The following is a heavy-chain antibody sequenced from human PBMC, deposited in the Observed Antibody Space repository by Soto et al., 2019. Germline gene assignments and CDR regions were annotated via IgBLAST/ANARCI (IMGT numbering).Heavy chain of an antibody. V-gene: IGHV3-30-3*01. CDR3: ARGPGIAAQGFVDY. CDR2: ISYDGSNK. D-gene: IGHD6-6*01. Sequence: QAQLVESGGGVVQPGRSLRLSCAASGFTFSSYAMHWVRQAPGKGLEWVAVISYDGSNKYYADSVKGRFTISRDNSKNTLYLQMNSLRAEDTAVYYCARGPGIAAQGFVDYWRQGTLVTVSS. CDR1: GFTFSSYA. J-gene: IGHJ4*02.